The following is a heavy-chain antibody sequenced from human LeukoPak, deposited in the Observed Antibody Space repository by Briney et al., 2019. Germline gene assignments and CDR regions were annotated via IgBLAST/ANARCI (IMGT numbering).Heavy chain of an antibody. CDR2: IYDGDST. D-gene: IGHD6-13*01. CDR3: ARVAPAGTYFDY. J-gene: IGHJ4*02. Sequence: GGSLRLSCAASGFTFSSYAMSWVRQAPGKGLEWVSVIYDGDSTYYPDSVKGRFTISRGNSRSTLFLQMTSLRAEDTAVYYCARVAPAGTYFDYWGQGTLVTVSS. V-gene: IGHV3-66*01. CDR1: GFTFSSYA.